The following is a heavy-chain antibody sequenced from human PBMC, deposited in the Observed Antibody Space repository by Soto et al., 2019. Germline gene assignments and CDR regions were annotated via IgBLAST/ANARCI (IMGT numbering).Heavy chain of an antibody. CDR2: ISSSSGYI. J-gene: IGHJ4*02. Sequence: PGGSLRLSCAASGFTFSSYSMNWVRQAPGKGLEWVASISSSSGYIYYLDSVKGRFTISRDNAKNSLYLQMNSLRVEDTAVYYCARGGGHDLDYWGPGTLVTVSS. V-gene: IGHV3-21*04. CDR1: GFTFSSYS. D-gene: IGHD3-16*01. CDR3: ARGGGHDLDY.